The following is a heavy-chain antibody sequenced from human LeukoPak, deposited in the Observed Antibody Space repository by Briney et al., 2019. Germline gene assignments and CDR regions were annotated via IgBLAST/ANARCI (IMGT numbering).Heavy chain of an antibody. Sequence: PGGSLRLSCAASGFIVSSNYMSWVRQAPGKGLEWVSGISETGGTTWHADSVKGRLTISRDNSKNTLYLQMNTLRAEDTAVYYCAKDYRGRDSLFDYWGQGTLVIVSS. J-gene: IGHJ4*02. CDR1: GFIVSSNY. D-gene: IGHD3-10*01. V-gene: IGHV3-23*01. CDR3: AKDYRGRDSLFDY. CDR2: ISETGGTT.